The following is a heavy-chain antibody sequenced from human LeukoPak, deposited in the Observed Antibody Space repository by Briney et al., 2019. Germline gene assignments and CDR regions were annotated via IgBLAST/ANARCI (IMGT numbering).Heavy chain of an antibody. CDR1: GFTFSSYA. CDR3: ARALGRTFSGPFDY. V-gene: IGHV3-30*04. D-gene: IGHD6-25*01. J-gene: IGHJ4*02. Sequence: GGSLRLSCAASGFTFSSYAMHWVRQAPGKGLEWVAVISYDGSNKYCADSVKGRFTISRDNSKNTLYLQMNSLRAEDTAVYYCARALGRTFSGPFDYWGQGTLVTVSS. CDR2: ISYDGSNK.